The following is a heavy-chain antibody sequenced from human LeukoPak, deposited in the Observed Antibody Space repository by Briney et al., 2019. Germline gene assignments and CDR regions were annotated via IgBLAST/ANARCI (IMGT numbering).Heavy chain of an antibody. CDR1: GFTFSSYA. CDR3: AKSGHYDSSGYYYVRSSYFDY. J-gene: IGHJ4*02. V-gene: IGHV3-23*01. CDR2: ISGSGGST. Sequence: GGSLMLSCAASGFTFSSYAMSWVRQAPGKGLEWVSAISGSGGSTYYADSVKGRFTISRDNSKNTLYLQMNSLRAEDTAVYYCAKSGHYDSSGYYYVRSSYFDYWGQGTLVTVSS. D-gene: IGHD3-22*01.